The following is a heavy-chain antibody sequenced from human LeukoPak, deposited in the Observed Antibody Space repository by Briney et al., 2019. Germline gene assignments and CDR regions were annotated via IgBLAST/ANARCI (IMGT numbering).Heavy chain of an antibody. CDR3: ARSGPYYYHYMDV. CDR2: IYHSGST. CDR1: GYSITRGYY. Sequence: SETLFLTCTVSGYSITRGYYWGWIRQPPGKGLEWIGSIYHSGSTYYNPSLKSRVVISVDTSKNQFSLNLNSVTAADTAVYYCARSGPYYYHYMDVWGKGTTVTVSS. D-gene: IGHD3-10*01. J-gene: IGHJ6*03. V-gene: IGHV4-38-2*02.